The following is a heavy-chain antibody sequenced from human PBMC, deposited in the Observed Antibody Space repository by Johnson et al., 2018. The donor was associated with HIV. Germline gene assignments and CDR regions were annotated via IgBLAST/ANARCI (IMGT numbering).Heavy chain of an antibody. D-gene: IGHD5-12*01. CDR2: IGTAGDT. CDR3: RATIPRDAFDI. Sequence: VQLVESGGGLVQPGGSLRLSCAASGFTFSSYDMHWVRQATGKGLEWVSAIGTAGDTYYPGSVKGRFTISRENAKNSLYLQMNSLRAEDTAVYYTRATIPRDAFDIWGQGTMVTVSS. V-gene: IGHV3-13*01. J-gene: IGHJ3*02. CDR1: GFTFSSYD.